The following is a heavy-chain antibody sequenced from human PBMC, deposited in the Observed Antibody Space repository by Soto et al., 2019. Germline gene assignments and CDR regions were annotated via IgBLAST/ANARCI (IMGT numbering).Heavy chain of an antibody. J-gene: IGHJ4*02. CDR1: GYTLSSYY. V-gene: IGHV1-46*03. CDR3: ARASMSGRRFDY. Sequence: KITGASVKVSCKASGYTLSSYYMHWVRQAPGQGLEWMGIINTSGGSTTYAQKFQGRVTMTRDTSTSTVYMELSSLTSEDTAVYYCARASMSGRRFDYWGEGTLGTVSS. CDR2: INTSGGST.